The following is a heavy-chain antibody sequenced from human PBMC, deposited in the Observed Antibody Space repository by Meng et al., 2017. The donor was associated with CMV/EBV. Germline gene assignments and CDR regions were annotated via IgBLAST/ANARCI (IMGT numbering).Heavy chain of an antibody. Sequence: ASVKVSCKASGYTFTRYYMHWVRQAPGQGLDWMGWINPNSGCTNYAQKFQGRVTMTRDTSISTVYMELSRLRSDDTAVYYCARTGKKWELLPYYYYYGMDVWGQGTTDTVSS. CDR2: INPNSGCT. J-gene: IGHJ6*02. V-gene: IGHV1-2*02. CDR3: ARTGKKWELLPYYYYYGMDV. D-gene: IGHD1-26*01. CDR1: GYTFTRYY.